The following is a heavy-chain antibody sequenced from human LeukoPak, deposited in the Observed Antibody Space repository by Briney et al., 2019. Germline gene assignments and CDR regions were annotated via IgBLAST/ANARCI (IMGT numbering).Heavy chain of an antibody. V-gene: IGHV4-30-2*01. D-gene: IGHD5-18*01. CDR2: IYHSGST. J-gene: IGHJ4*02. CDR1: GGSISSGGYS. CDR3: AGLARIRRASYDY. Sequence: PSETLSLTCAVSGGSISSGGYSWSWIRQPPGKGLEWIGYIYHSGSTYYNPSLKSRVTISVDRSKNQFSLKLRSVTAADTAVYYCAGLARIRRASYDYWVQGTLVTVSS.